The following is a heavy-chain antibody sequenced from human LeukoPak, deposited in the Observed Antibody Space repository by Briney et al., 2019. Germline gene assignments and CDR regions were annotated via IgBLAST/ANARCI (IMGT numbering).Heavy chain of an antibody. CDR2: IYYSGST. CDR3: ARGNPFGGFWGEFDP. J-gene: IGHJ5*02. Sequence: PSETLSLTCTVSGGSISSSNYYWGGIRQPPGKGLEWIGSIYYSGSTYYNPSLKSRVTISVDTSKNQFSLKLSSVTAADTAVYCCARGNPFGGFWGEFDPWGQGTLVTVSS. CDR1: GGSISSSNYY. D-gene: IGHD3-16*01. V-gene: IGHV4-39*01.